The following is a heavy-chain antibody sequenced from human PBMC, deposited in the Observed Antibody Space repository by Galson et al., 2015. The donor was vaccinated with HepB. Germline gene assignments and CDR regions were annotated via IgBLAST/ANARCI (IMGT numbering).Heavy chain of an antibody. D-gene: IGHD6-13*01. J-gene: IGHJ4*02. CDR2: IRSKASNYAT. CDR1: GFTFSGSA. Sequence: LRLSCAASGFTFSGSAIHWVRQTSGKGLEWVGRIRSKASNYATAYSASVKGRFTIYRDDSKNTAYLHMKSLKTEDTAVYYCIRMADLSGYSSSWGQGTLVTVSS. CDR3: IRMADLSGYSSS. V-gene: IGHV3-73*01.